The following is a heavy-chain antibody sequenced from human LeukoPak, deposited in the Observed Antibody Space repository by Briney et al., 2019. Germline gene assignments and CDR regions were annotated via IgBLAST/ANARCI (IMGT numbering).Heavy chain of an antibody. D-gene: IGHD3-22*01. CDR1: GYTFTSYG. Sequence: ASVKVSCKASGYTFTSYGISWVRQAPGQGLEWMGWISAYNGNTNYAQKLQGRVTMTTDTSTSTAYMELRSLRSDDTAVYYCARAYYDSSGYYYVGEYFQHWGQGTLVTVPS. CDR2: ISAYNGNT. V-gene: IGHV1-18*01. CDR3: ARAYYDSSGYYYVGEYFQH. J-gene: IGHJ1*01.